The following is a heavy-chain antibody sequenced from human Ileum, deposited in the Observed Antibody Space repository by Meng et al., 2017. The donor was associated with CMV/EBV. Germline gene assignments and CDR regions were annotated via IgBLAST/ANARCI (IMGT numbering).Heavy chain of an antibody. CDR1: GYRFTDDY. CDR2: INPLFGNT. D-gene: IGHD1-14*01. V-gene: IGHV1-46*01. J-gene: IGHJ4*02. CDR3: AKPWRF. Sequence: SVKIACKASGYRFTDDYVNWVRLAPGQGLEWMGKINPLFGNTDYAQRFQDRVIITSDKSTNTAYMELTDLTSEDTAVYYCAKPWRFWGQGTLVTVSS.